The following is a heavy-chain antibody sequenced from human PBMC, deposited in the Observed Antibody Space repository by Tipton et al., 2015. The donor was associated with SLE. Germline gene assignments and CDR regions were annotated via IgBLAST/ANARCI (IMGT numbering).Heavy chain of an antibody. CDR3: ARAAHCGGDCYLPFDC. D-gene: IGHD2-21*01. J-gene: IGHJ4*02. CDR1: AITVSNNY. Sequence: SLRLSCAASAITVSNNYMSWVRQAPGKGLEWVSFIYAGGSTYYSDSVKGRFTVSRDNSKNTLYLQMNSLRAEDTAVYYCARAAHCGGDCYLPFDCWGQGTLVTVSS. V-gene: IGHV3-66*01. CDR2: IYAGGST.